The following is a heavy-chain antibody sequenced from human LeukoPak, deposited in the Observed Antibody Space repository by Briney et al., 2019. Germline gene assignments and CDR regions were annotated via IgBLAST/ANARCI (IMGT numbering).Heavy chain of an antibody. CDR3: AKDWDSSSWTENYFDY. CDR2: ISGSSGST. V-gene: IGHV3-23*01. CDR1: GCTISSYA. D-gene: IGHD6-13*01. Sequence: GGSLRLSCAASGCTISSYAMRWVRQAPGKGLEWVSAISGSSGSTYYADSVKGRFTISRDNSKNTLYLQMNSLRAEDTAVYYCAKDWDSSSWTENYFDYWGQGTLVTVSS. J-gene: IGHJ4*02.